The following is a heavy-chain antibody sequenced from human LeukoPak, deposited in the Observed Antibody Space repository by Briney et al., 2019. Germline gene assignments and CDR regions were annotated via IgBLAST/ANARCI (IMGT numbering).Heavy chain of an antibody. D-gene: IGHD3-3*01. V-gene: IGHV3-21*01. CDR1: GFTFSSYS. J-gene: IGHJ3*02. CDR3: ARDRMITIFGVVTLDAFDI. Sequence: MAGGSLRLSCAASGFTFSSYSMNWVRQAPGKGLEWVSSISSSSSYIYYADSVKGRFTISRDNAKNSLYLQMNSLRAEDTAVYYCARDRMITIFGVVTLDAFDIWGQGTMVTVSS. CDR2: ISSSSSYI.